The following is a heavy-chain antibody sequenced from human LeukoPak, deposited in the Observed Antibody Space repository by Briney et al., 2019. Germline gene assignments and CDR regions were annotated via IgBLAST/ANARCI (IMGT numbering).Heavy chain of an antibody. CDR1: GFTFDDYA. CDR3: LTSSFDH. J-gene: IGHJ4*02. V-gene: IGHV3-9*01. Sequence: GGSLRLSCAASGFTFDDYAMHWVRQAPGKGPEWVSSISSNSDTIAYAEPVKGRFTVSRDNTINSLYLQMDSPRVEDTALYYCLTSSFDHWGQGTLVTVSS. CDR2: ISSNSDTI.